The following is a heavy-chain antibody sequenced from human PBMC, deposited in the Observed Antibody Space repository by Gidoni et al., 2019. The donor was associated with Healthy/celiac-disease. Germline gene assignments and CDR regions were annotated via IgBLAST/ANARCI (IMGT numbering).Heavy chain of an antibody. CDR2: IYYSGST. CDR1: GGSISSSSYY. D-gene: IGHD6-19*01. Sequence: QLHLQESGPGLVKPSETLSLTCTVSGGSISSSSYYWGWIRQPPGKGLEWIGSIYYSGSTYYNPSLKSRVTISVDTSKNQFSLKLSSVTAADTAVYYCARSWLVLSYFDYWGQGTLVTVSS. J-gene: IGHJ4*02. V-gene: IGHV4-39*07. CDR3: ARSWLVLSYFDY.